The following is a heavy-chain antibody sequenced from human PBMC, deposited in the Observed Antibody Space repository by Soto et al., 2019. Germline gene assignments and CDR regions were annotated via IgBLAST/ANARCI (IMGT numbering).Heavy chain of an antibody. D-gene: IGHD5-12*01. CDR2: ISTYSGDT. CDR1: GYTFFTYD. CDR3: ARHHGPTTSENWFDP. J-gene: IGHJ5*02. Sequence: ASVKVSCKASGYTFFTYDISWVRQAPGQGLEWMGWISTYSGDTKYAQKFQGRVTMNTDTSTTTAYLELRSLRSDDTAVYYCARHHGPTTSENWFDPWRQGTRVTVAS. V-gene: IGHV1-18*01.